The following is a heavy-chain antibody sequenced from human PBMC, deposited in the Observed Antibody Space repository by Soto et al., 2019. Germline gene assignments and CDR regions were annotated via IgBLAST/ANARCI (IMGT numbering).Heavy chain of an antibody. Sequence: ASVKVSCKASGYTFTSYGISWVRQAPGQGLEWMGWISAYNGNTNYAQKLQGRVTMTTDTSTSTAYMELRSLRSDDTAVYYCARGLRGFWSGYYYYYGMDVWGQGTTVTVSS. CDR3: ARGLRGFWSGYYYYYGMDV. CDR1: GYTFTSYG. D-gene: IGHD3-3*01. CDR2: ISAYNGNT. J-gene: IGHJ6*02. V-gene: IGHV1-18*01.